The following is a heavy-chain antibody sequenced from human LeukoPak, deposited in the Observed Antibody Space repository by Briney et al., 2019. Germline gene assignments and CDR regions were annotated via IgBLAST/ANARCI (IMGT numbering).Heavy chain of an antibody. Sequence: SETLSLTCAVYGGSFSGYYWSWIRQPPGKGLEWIGEINHSGSTNYNPSLKSRVTISVDTSKDQFSLKLSSVTAADTAVYYCARVQYYDILTGYFDYWGQGTLVTVSS. V-gene: IGHV4-34*01. D-gene: IGHD3-9*01. J-gene: IGHJ4*02. CDR1: GGSFSGYY. CDR2: INHSGST. CDR3: ARVQYYDILTGYFDY.